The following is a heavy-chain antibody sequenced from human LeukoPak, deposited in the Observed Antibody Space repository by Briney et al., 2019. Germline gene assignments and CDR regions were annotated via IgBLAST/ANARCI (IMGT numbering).Heavy chain of an antibody. Sequence: GGSLRLSCAASGFTFSSYAMSWVRQAPGNGLEWVSGIGNSGTTTDYADSVRGRFTISRDNSKNTLYLQMNSLRGEDTAVYYCAKDRLDYGGNSGLGYWGQGTLVTVSS. CDR1: GFTFSSYA. CDR3: AKDRLDYGGNSGLGY. V-gene: IGHV3-23*01. J-gene: IGHJ4*02. CDR2: IGNSGTTT. D-gene: IGHD4-23*01.